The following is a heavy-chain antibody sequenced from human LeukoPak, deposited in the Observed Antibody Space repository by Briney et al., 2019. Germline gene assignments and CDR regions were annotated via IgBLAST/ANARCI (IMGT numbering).Heavy chain of an antibody. V-gene: IGHV4-59*01. CDR3: ARSRGYFDY. CDR1: GGSISSYY. J-gene: IGHJ4*02. CDR2: IYYSGST. Sequence: SETLSLTCTVSGGSISSYYWSWIRQPPGKGLEWIGYIYYSGSTNYNPSLKSRVTISVDTSKNQFSLKLSSVTAADTAVYYCARSRGYFDYWGQGTLVTASS.